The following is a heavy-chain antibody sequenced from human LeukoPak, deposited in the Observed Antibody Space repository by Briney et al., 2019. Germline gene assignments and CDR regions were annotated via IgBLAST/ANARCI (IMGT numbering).Heavy chain of an antibody. J-gene: IGHJ4*02. D-gene: IGHD6-19*01. CDR2: IYSGGST. CDR3: AKDHSSGWYENFDY. V-gene: IGHV3-53*01. Sequence: SGGSLRLSCAASGFTVSSNYMSWVRQAPGKGLEWVSVIYSGGSTYYAGSVKGRFTISRDNSKNTLYLQMNSLRAEDTAVYYCAKDHSSGWYENFDYWGQGTLVTVSS. CDR1: GFTVSSNY.